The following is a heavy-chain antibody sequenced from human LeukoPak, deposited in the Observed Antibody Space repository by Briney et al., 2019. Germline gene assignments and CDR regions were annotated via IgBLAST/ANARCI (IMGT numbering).Heavy chain of an antibody. CDR2: EGGTT. CDR3: TTAEDILTGYYIGY. D-gene: IGHD3-9*01. V-gene: IGHV3-15*01. J-gene: IGHJ4*02. Sequence: EGGTTDYAAPVKGRFSISRDDSKNTLYLQMNSLKTEDTAVYYCTTAEDILTGYYIGYWGQGTLVTVSS.